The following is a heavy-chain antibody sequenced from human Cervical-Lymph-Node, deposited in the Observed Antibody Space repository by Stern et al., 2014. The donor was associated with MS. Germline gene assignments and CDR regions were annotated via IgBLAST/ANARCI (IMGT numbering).Heavy chain of an antibody. CDR2: IWYDGSNK. V-gene: IGHV3-33*01. CDR1: GFTFSSYG. CDR3: ARGGYSYGFDY. D-gene: IGHD5-18*01. J-gene: IGHJ4*02. Sequence: VHLVESGGGVVQPGRSLRLSCAASGFTFSSYGMHWVRQAPGKGLEWVAVIWYDGSNKYYTDSVKGRFTISRDNSKNTLYLQMNSLRAEDTAVYYCARGGYSYGFDYWGQGTLVTVSS.